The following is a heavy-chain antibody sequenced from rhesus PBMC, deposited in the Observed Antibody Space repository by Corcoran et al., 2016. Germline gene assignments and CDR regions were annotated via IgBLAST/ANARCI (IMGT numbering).Heavy chain of an antibody. J-gene: IGHJ4*01. CDR3: ANFYGSDRC. D-gene: IGHD4-29*01. Sequence: QVQLQESGPGLVKPSEALSLTCAVSGDSISNYYWSWIRQPPGKGLEGIGRIYGSTGSTDYDPARKSRGTIARDTSKNQFSLRLSSGTAADTAVYYCANFYGSDRCWGQGVLVTVSS. V-gene: IGHV4-160*01. CDR2: IYGSTGST. CDR1: GDSISNYY.